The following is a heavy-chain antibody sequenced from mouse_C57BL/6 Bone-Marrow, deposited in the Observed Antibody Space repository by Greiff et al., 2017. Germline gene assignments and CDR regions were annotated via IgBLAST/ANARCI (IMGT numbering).Heavy chain of an antibody. V-gene: IGHV5-6*01. J-gene: IGHJ3*01. Sequence: EVKLMESGGDLVKPGGSLKLSCAASGFTFSSYGMSWVRQTPDKRLEWVATISSGGSYTYYPDSVKGRFTISRDNAKNTLYLQMSSLKSEDTAMYYCARHGDYYLFAYWGQGTLVTVAA. CDR1: GFTFSSYG. CDR2: ISSGGSYT. D-gene: IGHD1-1*01. CDR3: ARHGDYYLFAY.